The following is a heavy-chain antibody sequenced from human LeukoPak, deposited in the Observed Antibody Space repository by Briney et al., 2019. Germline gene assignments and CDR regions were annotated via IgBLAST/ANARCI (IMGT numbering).Heavy chain of an antibody. Sequence: HPSETLSLTCAVYGGSFSGYYWSWVRQAPGKGLEWVANIKQDGSEKYYVDSVKGRFTISRDNAKNSLYLQMNSLRAEDTAVYYCASNDGRLAAAGFDYWGQGTLVTVSS. V-gene: IGHV3-7*01. J-gene: IGHJ4*02. CDR3: ASNDGRLAAAGFDY. CDR1: GGSFSGYY. D-gene: IGHD6-13*01. CDR2: IKQDGSEK.